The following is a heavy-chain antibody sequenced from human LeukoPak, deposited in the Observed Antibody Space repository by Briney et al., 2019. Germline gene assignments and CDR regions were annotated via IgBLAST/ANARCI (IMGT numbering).Heavy chain of an antibody. CDR3: ARGVTSSLYNYGMDV. D-gene: IGHD4-11*01. J-gene: IGHJ6*02. Sequence: SETLSLTCAVYGGSFSGYYWSWIRQPPGKGLEWIGEINHSGSTNYNPSLKSRVTISVDTSKNQFSLKLSSVTAADTAVYYCARGVTSSLYNYGMDVWGQGTTVTVSS. V-gene: IGHV4-34*01. CDR2: INHSGST. CDR1: GGSFSGYY.